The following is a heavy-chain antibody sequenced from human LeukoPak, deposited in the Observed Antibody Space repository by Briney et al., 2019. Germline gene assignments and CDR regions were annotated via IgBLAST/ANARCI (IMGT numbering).Heavy chain of an antibody. CDR2: IEQDGSEK. Sequence: GGSLRLSCAASGLTFSAYWGNWVRQAPGKGLEWVANIEQDGSEKNYVDSVKGRFTISRENGANSLYLQMNNLRVEDTGVYYCVGGIGWLPDYWGQGTLVTVSS. CDR1: GLTFSAYW. D-gene: IGHD6-19*01. V-gene: IGHV3-7*01. CDR3: VGGIGWLPDY. J-gene: IGHJ4*02.